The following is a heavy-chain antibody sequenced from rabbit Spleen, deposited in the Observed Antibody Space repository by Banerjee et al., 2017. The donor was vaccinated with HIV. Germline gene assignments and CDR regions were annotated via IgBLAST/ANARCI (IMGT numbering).Heavy chain of an antibody. CDR1: GFSFSSGYY. D-gene: IGHD2-1*01. CDR3: ARNGDIYRTVGFDL. Sequence: QQQLVESGGGLVQPEGSLTLTSKASGFSFSSGYYMCWVRQAPGKGLEWIGCIYTTSGVTYYASWAKGRFTISKTSSTTVTLQMTSLTAADTATYFCARNGDIYRTVGFDLWGPGTLVTVS. CDR2: IYTTSGVT. J-gene: IGHJ3*01. V-gene: IGHV1S45*01.